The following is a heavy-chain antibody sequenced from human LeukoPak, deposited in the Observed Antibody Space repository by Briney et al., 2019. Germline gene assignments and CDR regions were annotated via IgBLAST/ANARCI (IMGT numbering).Heavy chain of an antibody. V-gene: IGHV2-5*02. CDR3: ALRQFEYSSSWRFDY. CDR1: GFSLSTSGVG. J-gene: IGHJ4*02. Sequence: ESGPTLVNPTQTLTLTCTFSGFSLSTSGVGVGWIRQPPGKALEWLALIYWDDDKRYSPSLKSRLTITKDTSKNQVVLTMTNMDPVDTATYYCALRQFEYSSSWRFDYWGQGTLDTVSS. D-gene: IGHD6-13*01. CDR2: IYWDDDK.